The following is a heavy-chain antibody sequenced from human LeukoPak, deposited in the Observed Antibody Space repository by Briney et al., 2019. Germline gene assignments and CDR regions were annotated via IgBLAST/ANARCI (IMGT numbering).Heavy chain of an antibody. CDR2: IYYSGST. CDR3: ASLTASGWYNYYFDY. D-gene: IGHD6-19*01. CDR1: GGSISSYY. J-gene: IGHJ4*02. V-gene: IGHV4-59*08. Sequence: PSETLSLTCTASGGSISSYYWSWIRQPPGKGLEWIGYIYYSGSTNYNPSLQSRVTISVDTSKNQFSLKLSSVTAADTAVYYCASLTASGWYNYYFDYWGQGTLVTVSS.